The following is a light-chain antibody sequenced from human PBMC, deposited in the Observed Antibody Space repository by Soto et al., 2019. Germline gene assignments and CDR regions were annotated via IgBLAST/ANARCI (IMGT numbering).Light chain of an antibody. CDR2: GAS. V-gene: IGKV3-20*01. CDR1: QSVSSSY. Sequence: EIVLTQSPGTLSLSPGERATLSCRASQSVSSSYLAWYQQKPGQAPRLLIYGASSRATGIPDRFSGSGSGTDFTLTTSRLEPEDFAVYYCQQYGSSPFTCGPRTKADIK. CDR3: QQYGSSPFT. J-gene: IGKJ3*01.